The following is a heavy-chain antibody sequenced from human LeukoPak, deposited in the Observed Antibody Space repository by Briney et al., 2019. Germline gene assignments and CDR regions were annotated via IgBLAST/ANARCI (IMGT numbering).Heavy chain of an antibody. V-gene: IGHV4-38-2*01. CDR1: GYSISSGYY. J-gene: IGHJ6*03. Sequence: SETLSLTCAVSGYSISSGYYWGWIRQPPGKGLEWIGSIHHSGNTYYNPSLKSRVTISVDTSKNQFSLKLSSVTAADTAMYYCASTPTVYYYYMDVWGKGSTVTVSS. D-gene: IGHD1-14*01. CDR3: ASTPTVYYYYMDV. CDR2: IHHSGNT.